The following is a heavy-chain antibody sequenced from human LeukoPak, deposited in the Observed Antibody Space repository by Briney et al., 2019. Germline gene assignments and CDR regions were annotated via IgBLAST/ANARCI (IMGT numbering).Heavy chain of an antibody. CDR3: ARKLRLGGNWFDP. V-gene: IGHV1-69*13. D-gene: IGHD1-26*01. Sequence: SVKVSCKTSGGTFTSYAITWVRQAPGQGLEWMGKIIPISGTTNYAQKFQGRVTLTADESTSTAYMELSSLRSEDTALYYCARKLRLGGNWFDPWGQGTLVTVSS. CDR1: GGTFTSYA. CDR2: IIPISGTT. J-gene: IGHJ5*02.